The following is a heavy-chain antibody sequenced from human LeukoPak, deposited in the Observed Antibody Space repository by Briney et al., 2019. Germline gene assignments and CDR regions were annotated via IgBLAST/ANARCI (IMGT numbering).Heavy chain of an antibody. V-gene: IGHV1-18*01. J-gene: IGHJ5*02. CDR3: ARVHVVVTAIPKEVWIDP. CDR1: GYTFTSYG. D-gene: IGHD2-21*02. Sequence: ASVKVSCKASGYTFTSYGISWVRQAPGQGLEWMGWISAYNGNTNYAQKLQGRVTMTTDTSTSTAYMELRSLRSDDTAVYYCARVHVVVTAIPKEVWIDPWGQGTLVTVSS. CDR2: ISAYNGNT.